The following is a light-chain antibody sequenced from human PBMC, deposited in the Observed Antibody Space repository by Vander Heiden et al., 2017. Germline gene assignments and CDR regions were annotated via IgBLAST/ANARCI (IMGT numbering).Light chain of an antibody. Sequence: SYELTQPPSVSVSPGQTASITCSGDKLGDKYACWYQQKPGQSPVLVIYQDSKRPSGIPERFSAYNSGNTATLTISGTQAMDEDYYYCQAWDSSTGVFGTGTKLTVL. V-gene: IGLV3-1*01. CDR2: QDS. CDR1: KLGDKY. J-gene: IGLJ1*01. CDR3: QAWDSSTGV.